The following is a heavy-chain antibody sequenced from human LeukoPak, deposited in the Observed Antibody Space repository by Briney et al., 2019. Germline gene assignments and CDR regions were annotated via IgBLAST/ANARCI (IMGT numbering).Heavy chain of an antibody. CDR1: GFSFRDYN. CDR3: ARAYDTNTYGYVY. CDR2: ISRDSNII. J-gene: IGHJ4*02. D-gene: IGHD5-18*01. V-gene: IGHV3-48*01. Sequence: PGGSLRLSCAASGFSFRDYNVNWVRQPPGKGLEWVSYISRDSNIIYYADSVKGRFTISRDNAKNSVSLQMNSLRAEDTAVYYCARAYDTNTYGYVYRGQGTLVTVSS.